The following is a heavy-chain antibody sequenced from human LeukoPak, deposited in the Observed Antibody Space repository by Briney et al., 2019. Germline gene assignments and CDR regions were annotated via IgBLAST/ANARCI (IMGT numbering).Heavy chain of an antibody. D-gene: IGHD6-19*01. CDR1: GFTFSSYW. CDR2: IKQDGSEK. CDR3: ARDPDSGWSTNWFDP. Sequence: GGSLRLSCAASGFTFSSYWMSWVRQAPGKGLEWVANIKQDGSEKYYVDSVKGRSTISRDNAKNSLYLQMNSLRAEDTAVYYCARDPDSGWSTNWFDPWGQGTLVTVSS. J-gene: IGHJ5*02. V-gene: IGHV3-7*01.